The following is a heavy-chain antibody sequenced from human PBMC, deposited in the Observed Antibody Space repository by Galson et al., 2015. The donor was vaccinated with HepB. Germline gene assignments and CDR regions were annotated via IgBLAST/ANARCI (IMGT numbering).Heavy chain of an antibody. CDR3: AREDLITMVRGVTRGGFDY. CDR1: GGSISSYY. Sequence: ETLSLTCTVSGGSISSYYWSWIRQPPGKGLEWIGYIYYSGSTNYNPSLKSRVTISVDTSKNQFSLKLSSVTAADTAVYYCAREDLITMVRGVTRGGFDYWGQGTLVTVSS. D-gene: IGHD3-10*01. V-gene: IGHV4-59*01. CDR2: IYYSGST. J-gene: IGHJ4*02.